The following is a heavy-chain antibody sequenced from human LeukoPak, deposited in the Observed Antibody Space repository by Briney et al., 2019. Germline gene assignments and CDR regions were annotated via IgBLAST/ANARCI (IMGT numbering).Heavy chain of an antibody. Sequence: SETLSLTCTVSGGSISSSTYYWGWVRQAPGKGLEWIGSMYYGGSTYYNPSLKSRVTISVDTSKNQFSLKLSSVTAADTAVYYCARGGRSDIGPYFDYWGQGTLVTVSS. V-gene: IGHV4-39*07. CDR1: GGSISSSTYY. D-gene: IGHD2-15*01. J-gene: IGHJ4*02. CDR2: MYYGGST. CDR3: ARGGRSDIGPYFDY.